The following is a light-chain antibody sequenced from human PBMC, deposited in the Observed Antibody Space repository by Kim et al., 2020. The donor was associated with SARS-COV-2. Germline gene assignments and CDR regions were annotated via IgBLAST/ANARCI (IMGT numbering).Light chain of an antibody. CDR1: QSISSH. Sequence: VGDRVTITCRTTQSISSHLNWYQQKPGRAPKLLIAAASTLQGGVPSRFSRSGSETDFTLTISSLQPEDFATYFCQQSYITPFTFGPGTKVDIK. V-gene: IGKV1-39*01. J-gene: IGKJ3*01. CDR2: AAS. CDR3: QQSYITPFT.